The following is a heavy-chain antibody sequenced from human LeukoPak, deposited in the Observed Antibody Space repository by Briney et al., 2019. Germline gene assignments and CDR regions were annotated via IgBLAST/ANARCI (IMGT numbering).Heavy chain of an antibody. CDR1: GFTFSSYA. D-gene: IGHD7-27*01. CDR2: ISYDGSNK. Sequence: GGSLRLSCAASGFTFSSYAMHWVRQAPGKGLEWVAVISYDGSNKYYADSVKGRFTISRDNTKNSLYLQMDTLRVEDTAVYYCARDFPGPGYNWFDPWGQGTLVTVSS. CDR3: ARDFPGPGYNWFDP. V-gene: IGHV3-30*04. J-gene: IGHJ5*02.